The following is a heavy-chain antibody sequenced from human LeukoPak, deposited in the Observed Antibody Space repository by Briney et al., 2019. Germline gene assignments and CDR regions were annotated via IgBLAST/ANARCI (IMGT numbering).Heavy chain of an antibody. CDR1: GGSISSSSYY. CDR2: IYYSGST. D-gene: IGHD3-10*01. CDR3: ARGGRFGELTNY. V-gene: IGHV4-39*07. Sequence: PSETLSLTCTVSGGSISSSSYYWGWIRQPPGKGLEWIGSIYYSGSTYYNPSLKSRVTISVDTSKNQFSLKLSSVTAADTAVYYCARGGRFGELTNYWGQGTLVTVSS. J-gene: IGHJ4*02.